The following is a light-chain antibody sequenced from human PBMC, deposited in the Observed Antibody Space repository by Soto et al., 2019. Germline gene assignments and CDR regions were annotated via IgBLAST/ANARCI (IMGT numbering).Light chain of an antibody. J-gene: IGLJ1*01. CDR3: SSHTTTSSALQV. V-gene: IGLV2-14*01. CDR2: GVS. Sequence: QSVLTQPASVSGSPGQSITISCTGTISDFVVYNYVSWYQQHPGKAPKIILYGVSNRPSGVSNRFSGSKSGNTASLTISGLQSEDEADYYCSSHTTTSSALQVFITGTKVTVL. CDR1: ISDFVVYNY.